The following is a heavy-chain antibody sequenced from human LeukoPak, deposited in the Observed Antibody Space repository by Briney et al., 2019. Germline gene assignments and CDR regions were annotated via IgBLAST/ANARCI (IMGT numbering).Heavy chain of an antibody. V-gene: IGHV1-69*06. J-gene: IGHJ6*04. CDR1: GGTVSRYA. D-gene: IGHD3-10*01. CDR2: IIPIFGTA. CDR3: ARRFWEGSGSSKAYYYGMDV. Sequence: SVKVSCKASGGTVSRYAISWVRQAPGQGLEWIGGIIPIFGTANYAQKFQGRVTITADKSTSTAYMELSSLRSEDTAVYYCARRFWEGSGSSKAYYYGMDVWGKETTVTVSS.